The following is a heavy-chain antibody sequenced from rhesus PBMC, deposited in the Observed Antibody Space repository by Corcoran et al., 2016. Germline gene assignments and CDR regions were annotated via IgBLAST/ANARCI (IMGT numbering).Heavy chain of an antibody. Sequence: QVTLKESGPALVKPTQTLTLTCTFSGVSLSTSGMGVGWMRQPPGKALEWLASIYGDDDKYYSTSLKSRLTISKDTSKNQMVLTMTNMDPVDTATYYCARGPVDTVGTRFDYWGQGVLVTVSS. CDR2: IYGDDDK. J-gene: IGHJ4*01. CDR3: ARGPVDTVGTRFDY. CDR1: GVSLSTSGMG. D-gene: IGHD5-30*01. V-gene: IGHV2S1*01.